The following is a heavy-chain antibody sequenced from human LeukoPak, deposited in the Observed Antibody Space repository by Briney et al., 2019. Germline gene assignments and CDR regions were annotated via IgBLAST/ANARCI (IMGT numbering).Heavy chain of an antibody. CDR3: AREADYYGSGSPPFDY. CDR2: IYYSGST. Sequence: SETLSLTCTVSGGSISSSSYYWGWIRQPPGKGLEWIGSIYYSGSTYYNPSLKSRVAISVDTSKYQFSLKLSSVTAADTAVYYCAREADYYGSGSPPFDYWGQGTLVTVSS. V-gene: IGHV4-39*07. D-gene: IGHD3-10*01. CDR1: GGSISSSSYY. J-gene: IGHJ4*02.